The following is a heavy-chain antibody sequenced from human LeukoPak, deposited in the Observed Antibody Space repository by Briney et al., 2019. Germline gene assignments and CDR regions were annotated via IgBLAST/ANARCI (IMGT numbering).Heavy chain of an antibody. CDR2: VSGSGGST. Sequence: GGSQRLSCAASGITFSRSWMSWVRQAPGKGLEWVASVSGSGGSTYYADSVKGRFTISRDNSKNTLYLQMNSLRAEDTAVYYCAKDCAYGAHAFDYWGQGSLVTVSS. V-gene: IGHV3-23*01. CDR3: AKDCAYGAHAFDY. D-gene: IGHD4/OR15-4a*01. J-gene: IGHJ4*02. CDR1: GITFSRSW.